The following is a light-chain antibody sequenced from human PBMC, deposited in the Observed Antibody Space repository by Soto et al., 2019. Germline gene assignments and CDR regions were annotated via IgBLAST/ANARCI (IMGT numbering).Light chain of an antibody. J-gene: IGKJ4*01. CDR2: GAS. V-gene: IGKV3-15*01. CDR1: QSVSSN. Sequence: EIVMTQSPATLSVSPGESATLSCRASQSVSSNLAWYQQKPGQAPRLLIYGASTRATGIPARFSGSGSGTEFTLTISRLQSEDVAVYYCQQYNNWPPLTFGGGNKVEI. CDR3: QQYNNWPPLT.